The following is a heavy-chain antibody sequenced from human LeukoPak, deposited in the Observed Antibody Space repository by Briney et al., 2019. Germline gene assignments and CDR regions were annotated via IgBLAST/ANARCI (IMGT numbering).Heavy chain of an antibody. D-gene: IGHD3-22*01. CDR1: GFTFTSSA. CDR3: AAVGVYYDSSGYAFDY. Sequence: ASVKVSCKASGFTFTSSAMQWVRQARGQRLEWIGWIVVGSGNTNYAQKFQERVTITRDMSTSTAYMELSSLRSEDTAVYYCAAVGVYYDSSGYAFDYWGQGTLATVSS. V-gene: IGHV1-58*02. J-gene: IGHJ4*02. CDR2: IVVGSGNT.